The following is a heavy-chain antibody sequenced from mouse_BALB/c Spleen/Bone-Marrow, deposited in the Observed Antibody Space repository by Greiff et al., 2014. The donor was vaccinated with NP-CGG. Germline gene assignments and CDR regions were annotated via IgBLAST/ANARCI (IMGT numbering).Heavy chain of an antibody. CDR1: GYTFTDKW. J-gene: IGHJ4*01. CDR3: ARGGHDFSLDY. CDR2: IGTSDSYI. Sequence: QVQLKESGAEFVMPGASVKMSCKASGYTFTDKWMHWVKQRPGQGLEWIGAIGTSDSYINYNQKFKGKASLTVDASSSTAYMHLSSLTSDDSAVYYCARGGHDFSLDYWGQGTSVIVSS. V-gene: IGHV1-69*01. D-gene: IGHD2-4*01.